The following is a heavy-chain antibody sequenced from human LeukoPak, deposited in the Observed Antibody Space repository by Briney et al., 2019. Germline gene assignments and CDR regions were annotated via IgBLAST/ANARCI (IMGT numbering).Heavy chain of an antibody. CDR3: ARGGLLWFGELLNWFDP. J-gene: IGHJ5*02. D-gene: IGHD3-10*01. V-gene: IGHV4-34*01. Sequence: SETLSLTCAAYGGSFSGYYWSWIRQPPGKGLEWIGEINHSGSTNYNPSLKSRVTISVDTSKNQFSLKLSSVTAADTAVYYCARGGLLWFGELLNWFDPWGQGTLVTVSS. CDR1: GGSFSGYY. CDR2: INHSGST.